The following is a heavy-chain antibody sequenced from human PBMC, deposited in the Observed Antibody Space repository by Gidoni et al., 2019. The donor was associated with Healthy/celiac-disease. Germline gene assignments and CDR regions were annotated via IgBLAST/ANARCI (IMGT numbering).Heavy chain of an antibody. V-gene: IGHV4-39*01. CDR2: IYYSGST. CDR3: ARTTRAIDYYDSSGSVGD. J-gene: IGHJ4*02. CDR1: GGSISSSSYY. Sequence: QLQLQESGPGLVKPSETLSLTCTVSGGSISSSSYYWGWIRPPPGKGLEWIGSIYYSGSTYYNPSLKSRVTISVDTSKNQFSLKLSSVTAADTAVYYCARTTRAIDYYDSSGSVGDWGQGTLVTVSS. D-gene: IGHD3-22*01.